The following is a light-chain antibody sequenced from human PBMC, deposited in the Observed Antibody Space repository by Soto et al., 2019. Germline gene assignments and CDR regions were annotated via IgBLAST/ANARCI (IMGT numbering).Light chain of an antibody. V-gene: IGLV2-14*03. CDR2: DVN. J-gene: IGLJ1*01. CDR1: TSDVGGYNY. CDR3: CSFPNITTVV. Sequence: QSVLTQPASVSFSPGQSITISCTGTTSDVGGYNYVTWYQQYPGQAPKIIIYDVNRRPPGVSDRFSGSKSGNTASLTVSDLQAGDEADYFCCSFPNITTVVFGGGTKVTV.